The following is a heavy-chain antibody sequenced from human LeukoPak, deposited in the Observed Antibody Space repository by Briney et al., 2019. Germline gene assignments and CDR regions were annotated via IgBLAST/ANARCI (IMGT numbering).Heavy chain of an antibody. CDR2: ISGSGGST. V-gene: IGHV3-23*01. Sequence: GGSLRLSCAASGFTFSSYAMSWVRQAPGKGLEWVSAISGSGGSTYYADSVKGRFTISRDNSRNTLYLQMNNLRAEDTAIYYCASQKEKFYDSSGNYWSQGTLVTVSS. D-gene: IGHD3-22*01. CDR1: GFTFSSYA. J-gene: IGHJ4*02. CDR3: ASQKEKFYDSSGNY.